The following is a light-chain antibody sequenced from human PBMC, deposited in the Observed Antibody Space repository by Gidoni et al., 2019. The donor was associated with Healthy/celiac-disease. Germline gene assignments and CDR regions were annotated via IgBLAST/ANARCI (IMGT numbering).Light chain of an antibody. Sequence: DIVMTQSPDSLAVSLGERATINCKSSQSILYSSNNKNYLAWYQQKPGQPPKLLIYWASTRESGVPDRFRGSGSGTDFTLTISSLQAEDVAVYYCQQYYGTPITFGQXTRLEIK. J-gene: IGKJ5*01. CDR2: WAS. CDR1: QSILYSSNNKNY. V-gene: IGKV4-1*01. CDR3: QQYYGTPIT.